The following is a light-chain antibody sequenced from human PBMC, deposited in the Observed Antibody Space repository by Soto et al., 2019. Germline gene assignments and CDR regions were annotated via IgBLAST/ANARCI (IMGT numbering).Light chain of an antibody. CDR1: QSISDT. V-gene: IGKV3-15*01. CDR2: SAS. CDR3: QQYKNWPLT. J-gene: IGKJ4*01. Sequence: EIVMTQSPATLSVSPGGRATLSCRAGQSISDTLSWYQQKPGQAPRLLIYSASRRATGFPGRFSGSGSGTDFTLTISSLQSEDFAVYYCQQYKNWPLTFGGGTKVDIK.